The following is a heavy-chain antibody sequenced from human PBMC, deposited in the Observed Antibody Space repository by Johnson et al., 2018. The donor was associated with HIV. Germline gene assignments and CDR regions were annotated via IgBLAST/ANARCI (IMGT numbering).Heavy chain of an antibody. J-gene: IGHJ3*01. D-gene: IGHD3-22*01. V-gene: IGHV3-30*02. Sequence: QVQVVESGGGVVQPGGSLTLSCAASGFAFHAYGMHWVRQAPGKGLEWVTFIRYDGSNKYYADSVNGRFTISRDNSKNTLYLQMNSLRTEDTAVYYCAKDVGNYWPNAFDVWGQGTMLTVSS. CDR2: IRYDGSNK. CDR3: AKDVGNYWPNAFDV. CDR1: GFAFHAYG.